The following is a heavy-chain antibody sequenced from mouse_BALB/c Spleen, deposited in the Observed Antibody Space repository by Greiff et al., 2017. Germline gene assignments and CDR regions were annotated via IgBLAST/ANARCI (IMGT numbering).Heavy chain of an antibody. D-gene: IGHD3-1*01. J-gene: IGHJ1*01. CDR1: GFTFSSYA. V-gene: IGHV5-9-3*01. Sequence: EVKLLESGGGLVKPGGSLKLSCAASGFTFSSYAMSWVRQTPEKRLEWVATISSGGSYTYYPDSVKGRFTISRDNAKNTLYLQMSSLRSEDTAMYYCARSGGNWYFDVWGAGTTVTVSS. CDR2: ISSGGSYT. CDR3: ARSGGNWYFDV.